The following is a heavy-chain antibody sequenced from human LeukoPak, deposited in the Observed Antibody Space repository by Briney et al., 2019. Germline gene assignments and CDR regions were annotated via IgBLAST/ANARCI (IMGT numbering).Heavy chain of an antibody. CDR3: ASDRLWTVLY. D-gene: IGHD5-18*01. CDR1: GFTFSTYW. V-gene: IGHV3-7*01. Sequence: GGSLRLSCAASGFTFSTYWMSWVRQAPGKGLEWVANINQDGSEKYYVDSVKGRFTISRDNAKNSLYLHMNSLRAEDTATYYCASDRLWTVLYWVQGTLVTVSS. CDR2: INQDGSEK. J-gene: IGHJ4*02.